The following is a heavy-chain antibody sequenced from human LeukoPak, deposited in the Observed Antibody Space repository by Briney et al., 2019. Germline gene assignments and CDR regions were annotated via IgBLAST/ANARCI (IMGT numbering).Heavy chain of an antibody. CDR2: IYYSGST. D-gene: IGHD3-9*01. J-gene: IGHJ4*02. CDR1: GGSISRYY. Sequence: RSETLSLTCTVSGGSISRYYWSWTRQPPGKGLEWIGYIYYSGSTNYNPSLKSRVIISVDTSKNQFSLKLSSVTAADTAVYYCARHLGYYDILTGYFDYWGQGTLVTVSS. CDR3: ARHLGYYDILTGYFDY. V-gene: IGHV4-59*08.